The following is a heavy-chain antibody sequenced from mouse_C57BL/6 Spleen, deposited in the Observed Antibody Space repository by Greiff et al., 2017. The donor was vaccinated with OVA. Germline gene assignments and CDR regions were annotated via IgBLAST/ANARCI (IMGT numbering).Heavy chain of an antibody. Sequence: EVKLMESGGGLVKPGGSLKLSCAASGFTFSDYGMHWVRQAPEKGLEWVAYISSGSSTNYYADTVKGRFTISRDNAKNTLFLQRTSLRSEDTAMYYGARDYYRNRAWFAYWGQGTLVTVSA. D-gene: IGHD2-1*01. CDR1: GFTFSDYG. CDR2: ISSGSSTN. V-gene: IGHV5-17*01. J-gene: IGHJ3*01. CDR3: ARDYYRNRAWFAY.